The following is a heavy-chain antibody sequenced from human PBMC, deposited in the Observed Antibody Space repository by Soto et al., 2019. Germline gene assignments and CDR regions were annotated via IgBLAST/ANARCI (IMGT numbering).Heavy chain of an antibody. Sequence: QVQLVQSGAAVKKPGASVTVSCKSSGYTSTNYGINWVRQAPGQGLEWMGWISAYNDNTKYTQRVQGRVTMTTDTSTSTAYMELRSLRSDDTAVYYCAKGNFDWFSGLDVWGQGTTVTVSS. CDR3: AKGNFDWFSGLDV. D-gene: IGHD3-9*01. V-gene: IGHV1-18*01. CDR2: ISAYNDNT. J-gene: IGHJ6*02. CDR1: GYTSTNYG.